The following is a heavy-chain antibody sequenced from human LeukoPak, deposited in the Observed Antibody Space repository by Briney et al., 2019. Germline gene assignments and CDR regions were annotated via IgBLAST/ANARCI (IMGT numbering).Heavy chain of an antibody. CDR2: ISSSSSYI. Sequence: GGSLRLSCAASGFTFSSYSMNWVRQAPGKGLEWVSSISSSSSYIYYADSVKGRFTISRDNAKNSLYLQMNSLRAEDTAVYYCARSKIEMATIFDYWGQGTLVPVSS. CDR3: ARSKIEMATIFDY. V-gene: IGHV3-21*01. J-gene: IGHJ4*02. CDR1: GFTFSSYS. D-gene: IGHD5-24*01.